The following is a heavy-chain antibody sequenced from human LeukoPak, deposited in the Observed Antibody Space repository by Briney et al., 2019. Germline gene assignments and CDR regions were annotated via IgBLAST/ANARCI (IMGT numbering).Heavy chain of an antibody. Sequence: GASVKVSCKASGGIFSSYAISWVRQAPGQGLEWMGGIIPIFGTPNYAQKFQGRVTITADESTSTAYMELSSLRSEDTAVYYCARVVLGRRWLQSSYYYGMDVWGQGTTVTVS. J-gene: IGHJ6*02. V-gene: IGHV1-69*13. CDR2: IIPIFGTP. CDR3: ARVVLGRRWLQSSYYYGMDV. CDR1: GGIFSSYA. D-gene: IGHD5-24*01.